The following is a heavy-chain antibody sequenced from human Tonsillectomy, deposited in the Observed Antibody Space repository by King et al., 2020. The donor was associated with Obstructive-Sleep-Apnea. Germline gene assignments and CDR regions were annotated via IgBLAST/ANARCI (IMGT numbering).Heavy chain of an antibody. CDR3: TTDMESYSSSWYFDY. V-gene: IGHV3-15*01. Sequence: VQLVESGGGLVNPGGSLRLSCAASGFTFSNAWMSWVRQAPGKGLEWVGRIKSKTDGGTTDYAAPVKGRFTISRDDSKNTLYLQMNSLKTEDTAVYYCTTDMESYSSSWYFDYWGQGTLVTVSS. J-gene: IGHJ4*02. CDR1: GFTFSNAW. D-gene: IGHD6-13*01. CDR2: IKSKTDGGTT.